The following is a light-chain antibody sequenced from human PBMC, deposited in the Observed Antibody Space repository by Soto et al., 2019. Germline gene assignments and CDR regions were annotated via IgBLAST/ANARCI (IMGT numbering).Light chain of an antibody. CDR2: GAS. CDR1: QSVSSSY. Sequence: IVLTQSPGNLSLSPGERATLSCRASQSVSSSYLAWYQQRPGQAPRLLIFGASYRATGIPDRFSGSGSGTYFTLTISRLEPEDFAVYYGEHDGSSPPEFNFGPGTKVDSK. CDR3: EHDGSSPPEFN. J-gene: IGKJ3*01. V-gene: IGKV3-20*01.